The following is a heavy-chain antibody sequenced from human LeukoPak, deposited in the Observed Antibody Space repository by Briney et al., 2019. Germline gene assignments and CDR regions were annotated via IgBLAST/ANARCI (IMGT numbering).Heavy chain of an antibody. CDR3: ARARPITGTTLAGWFDP. V-gene: IGHV3-53*01. CDR1: GFTVSSNY. J-gene: IGHJ5*02. D-gene: IGHD1-7*01. Sequence: GGSLRLSCAASGFTVSSNYMSWVRQAPGKGLEWVSVIYSGGSTYYADSVKGRFTISRDNSKNTLYLQMNSLRAEDTAVYYCARARPITGTTLAGWFDPWGQGTLVTVSS. CDR2: IYSGGST.